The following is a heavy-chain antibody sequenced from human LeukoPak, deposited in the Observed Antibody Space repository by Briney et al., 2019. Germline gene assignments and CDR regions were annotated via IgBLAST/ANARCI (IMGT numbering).Heavy chain of an antibody. J-gene: IGHJ4*02. CDR2: ISNDGSNK. V-gene: IGHV3-30*04. CDR1: GFPFSGHA. D-gene: IGHD1-26*01. CDR3: AKDWGQRGVGATLGH. Sequence: PGGSLILSCAASGFPFSGHAMVWVRQAPGKGLEWVSFISNDGSNKVHADSVMGRFTISRDNSKNTVDLQINSLRGEDTAVYYCAKDWGQRGVGATLGHWGQGTLVSVSS.